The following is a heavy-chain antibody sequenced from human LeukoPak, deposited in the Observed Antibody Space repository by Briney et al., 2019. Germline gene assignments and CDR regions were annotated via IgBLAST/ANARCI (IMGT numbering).Heavy chain of an antibody. Sequence: GGSLRLSCAASGFTFSTNGMHWVRQAPGQGLEWMGIINTSGGSTSYAQKFQGRVTMTRDTSTSTVYMELSSLRSEDTAVYYCALPFLYYDSSGYYHDAFDIWGQGTMVTVSS. CDR2: INTSGGST. D-gene: IGHD3-22*01. CDR3: ALPFLYYDSSGYYHDAFDI. V-gene: IGHV1-46*03. J-gene: IGHJ3*02. CDR1: GFTFSTNG.